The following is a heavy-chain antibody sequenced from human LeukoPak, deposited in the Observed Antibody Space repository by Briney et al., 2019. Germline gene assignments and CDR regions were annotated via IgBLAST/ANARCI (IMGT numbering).Heavy chain of an antibody. J-gene: IGHJ4*02. Sequence: GGSLRLSCAASGFNFKDYDMTWVRQAPGKGLEWVASISASGVSTNFADSVRGRFTISRDNSNRVVYLQMNSLRAEDTAVYYCARGSQDSAYYFDYWGQGTLVTVSS. CDR1: GFNFKDYD. CDR3: ARGSQDSAYYFDY. D-gene: IGHD3/OR15-3a*01. V-gene: IGHV3-23*01. CDR2: ISASGVST.